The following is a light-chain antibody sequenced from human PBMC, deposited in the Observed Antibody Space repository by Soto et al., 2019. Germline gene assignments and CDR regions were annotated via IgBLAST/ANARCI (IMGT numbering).Light chain of an antibody. CDR1: QSVSNSY. Sequence: EIVLTQSPGTLSLSPGERATLSCRASQSVSNSYLAWYQQKPGQAPRLLIYGASSRATGIPDRFSGSGSGTDFTLTISRLEPEDFAVYYCQQYSTSPPITFGQGTRLEI. CDR3: QQYSTSPPIT. J-gene: IGKJ5*01. CDR2: GAS. V-gene: IGKV3-20*01.